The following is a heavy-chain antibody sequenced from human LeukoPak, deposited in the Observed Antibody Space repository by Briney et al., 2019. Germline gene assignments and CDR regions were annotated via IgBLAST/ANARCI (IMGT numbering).Heavy chain of an antibody. J-gene: IGHJ4*02. CDR2: IGDSGRST. CDR1: GFTFSSYA. CDR3: AKLWDSRTDS. D-gene: IGHD1-26*01. Sequence: PGGSLRLSCAVSGFTFSSYAMIWVRQAPGKGLEWVSAIGDSGRSTSYADSVKGRFTISRDNSKNTLYLQMSSLRVEDTAVYYCAKLWDSRTDSWGQGTLVTVSA. V-gene: IGHV3-23*01.